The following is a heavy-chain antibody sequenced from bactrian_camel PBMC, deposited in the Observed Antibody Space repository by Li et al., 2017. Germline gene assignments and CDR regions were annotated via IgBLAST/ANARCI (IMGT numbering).Heavy chain of an antibody. D-gene: IGHD7*01. Sequence: VQLVESGGGSVQAGGSLRLSCVVSGNSYSGKLIGWFRQVPGKDREGVAAIDIGDDSVYYDPSVRNLFFISQEKSKNSVSLQMNGLRPEDTAMYYCAAGRWSRWWRENLKTERYDYWGKGTQVTVS. CDR2: IDIGDDSV. V-gene: IGHV3S40*01. J-gene: IGHJ4*01. CDR1: GNSYSGKL. CDR3: AAGRWSRWWRENLKTERYDY.